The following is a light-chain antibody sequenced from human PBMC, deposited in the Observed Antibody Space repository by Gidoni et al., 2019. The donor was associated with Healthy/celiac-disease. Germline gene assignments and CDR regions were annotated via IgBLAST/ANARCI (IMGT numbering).Light chain of an antibody. CDR1: QSISSY. CDR2: AAS. CDR3: QQSYSTPPT. Sequence: DIQMTQSPSSLYASVGDRVTITCRASQSISSYLNWYPQNPGKAPKPLIYAASSLQSGVPSRFSGSGTGTDFTLNISSLQPEDFATYYCQQSYSTPPTCGQGTKVEIK. J-gene: IGKJ1*01. V-gene: IGKV1-39*01.